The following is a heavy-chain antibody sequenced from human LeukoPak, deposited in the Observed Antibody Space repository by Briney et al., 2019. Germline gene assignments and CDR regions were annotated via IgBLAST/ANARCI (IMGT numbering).Heavy chain of an antibody. CDR2: ISSNGGTT. V-gene: IGHV3-64*02. CDR3: AKVGSGWPGYYFDY. Sequence: GGSLRLSCAASGFTFSSYAMHWLRLSPGKGLEYVSGISSNGGTTSYADSVQVRFTISRDNSKNTLYLQMGSLRGEDMAVYYCAKVGSGWPGYYFDYWGQGTLVTVSS. CDR1: GFTFSSYA. D-gene: IGHD6-19*01. J-gene: IGHJ4*02.